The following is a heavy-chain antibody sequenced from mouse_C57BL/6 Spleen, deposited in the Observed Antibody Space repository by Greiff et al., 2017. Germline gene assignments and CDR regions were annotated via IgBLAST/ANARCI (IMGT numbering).Heavy chain of an antibody. CDR1: GYTFTDYN. CDR2: INPNNGGT. CDR3: ARWPNYGYDHYYAMDY. Sequence: EVHLVESGPELVKPGASVKIPCKASGYTFTDYNMDWVKQSHGKSLEWIGDINPNNGGTIYNQKFKGKATLTVDKSSSTAYMELRSLTSEDTAVYYCARWPNYGYDHYYAMDYWGQGTSVTVSS. J-gene: IGHJ4*01. V-gene: IGHV1-18*01. D-gene: IGHD2-2*01.